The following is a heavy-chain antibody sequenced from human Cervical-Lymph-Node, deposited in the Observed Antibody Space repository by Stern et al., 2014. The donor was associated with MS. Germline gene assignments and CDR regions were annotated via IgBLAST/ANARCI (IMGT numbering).Heavy chain of an antibody. V-gene: IGHV3-33*01. CDR1: GFTLSSYG. CDR2: IWYDGSNK. CDR3: ARGLGTYDSSGYWVFDY. D-gene: IGHD3-22*01. Sequence: VQLVESGGGVVQPGRSLRLSCAASGFTLSSYGMHWVRQAPGKGLEWVAVIWYDGSNKYYADSVKGRFTISRDNSKNTLYLQMNSLRAEDTAVYYCARGLGTYDSSGYWVFDYWGQGTLVTVSS. J-gene: IGHJ4*02.